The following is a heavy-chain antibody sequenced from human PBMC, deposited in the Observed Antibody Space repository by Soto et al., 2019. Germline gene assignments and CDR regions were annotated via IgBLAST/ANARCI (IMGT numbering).Heavy chain of an antibody. D-gene: IGHD3-16*01. CDR3: AKDYFVWSSEQPYYFDY. V-gene: IGHV3-23*01. J-gene: IGHJ4*02. Sequence: EVQLLDSGGGLVQPGGSLRLSCAASGFTFSNYAMTWVRQGPGKGLEWVSGISGSGGRSYYADSVKGRFTISRDNSKSTLYLQMNILRAEDTAVYYCAKDYFVWSSEQPYYFDYWGQGTLVTVSS. CDR2: ISGSGGRS. CDR1: GFTFSNYA.